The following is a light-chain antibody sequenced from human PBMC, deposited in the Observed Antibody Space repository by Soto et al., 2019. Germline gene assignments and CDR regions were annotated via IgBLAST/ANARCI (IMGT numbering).Light chain of an antibody. J-gene: IGKJ1*01. V-gene: IGKV3-20*01. CDR3: QQYCSSPSWT. Sequence: EIVLTQSPGTLSLSPGERATLSCRASQSVSSSYLAWYQQKPGQAPRLLIYGASSRATGIPDRFSGSESGTDFTLTISRLEPEYFAVYYCQQYCSSPSWTFGQGTKVEIK. CDR1: QSVSSSY. CDR2: GAS.